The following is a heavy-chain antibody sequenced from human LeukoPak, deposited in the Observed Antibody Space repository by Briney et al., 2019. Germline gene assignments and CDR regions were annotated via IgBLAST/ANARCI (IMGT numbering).Heavy chain of an antibody. V-gene: IGHV3-20*04. CDR3: ARIAMAGIGDGFDI. D-gene: IGHD6-19*01. J-gene: IGHJ3*02. Sequence: GGSLRLSCAASGFTFNNFEMNWVRQAPGKGLEWVSGINWNGGSTGYADSVKGRFTISRDNARNSLYLQMNSLRAEDTALYYCARIAMAGIGDGFDIWGQGTMVTVSS. CDR1: GFTFNNFE. CDR2: INWNGGST.